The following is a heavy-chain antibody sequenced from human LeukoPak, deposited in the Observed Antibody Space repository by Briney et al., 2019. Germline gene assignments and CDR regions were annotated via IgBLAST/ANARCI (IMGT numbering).Heavy chain of an antibody. CDR3: TLIPTGGIFDG. D-gene: IGHD1-26*01. CDR2: IRNKANNYAT. Sequence: GGSLRLSCAASGFTFSDSTLHWVRQASGKGLEWVGRIRNKANNYATAYAASVKGRFAISRDDSKNTAYLQMNSLKTEDTAVYYCTLIPTGGIFDGWGQGTLVTVSS. J-gene: IGHJ4*02. CDR1: GFTFSDST. V-gene: IGHV3-73*01.